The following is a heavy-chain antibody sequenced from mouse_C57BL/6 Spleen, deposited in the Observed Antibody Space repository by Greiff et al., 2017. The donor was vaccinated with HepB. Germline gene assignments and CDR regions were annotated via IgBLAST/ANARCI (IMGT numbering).Heavy chain of an antibody. V-gene: IGHV5-17*01. CDR1: GFTFSDYG. Sequence: EVQLVESGGGLVKPGGSLKLSCAASGFTFSDYGMHWVRQAPEKGLEWVAYISSGSSTIYYADTVKGRFTISRDNAKNTLFLQMTSLRSEDTAMYYCARNSYSSGRGDYAMDYWGQGTSVTVSS. CDR3: ARNSYSSGRGDYAMDY. D-gene: IGHD3-2*02. CDR2: ISSGSSTI. J-gene: IGHJ4*01.